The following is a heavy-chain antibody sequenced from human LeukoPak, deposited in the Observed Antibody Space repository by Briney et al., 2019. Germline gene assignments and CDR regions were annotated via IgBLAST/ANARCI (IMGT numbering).Heavy chain of an antibody. Sequence: ASVKVSCKASGHTFTSYDINWMRQAPGQGLEWVGWMNPNSGNTGYAQTFQGKLTMTRNTSIKTAYMELSSLRSEDTAVYYCARQGPFLVLTGHPFDYWGQGTLVTVSS. V-gene: IGHV1-8*01. CDR3: ARQGPFLVLTGHPFDY. CDR1: GHTFTSYD. J-gene: IGHJ4*02. CDR2: MNPNSGNT. D-gene: IGHD3-9*01.